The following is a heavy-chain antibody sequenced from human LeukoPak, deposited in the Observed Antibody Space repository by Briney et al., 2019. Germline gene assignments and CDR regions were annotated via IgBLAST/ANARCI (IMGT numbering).Heavy chain of an antibody. V-gene: IGHV4-61*01. J-gene: IGHJ4*02. D-gene: IGHD5-18*01. Sequence: SETLSLTCTVSGYSISSGYYWGWIRQPPGKGLEWIGYIYYSESTNYNPSLKSRVTISVDTSKNQFSLKLSSVTAADTAVFYCAGGGYSYGYSADYWGQGTLVTVSS. CDR3: AGGGYSYGYSADY. CDR2: IYYSEST. CDR1: GYSISSGYY.